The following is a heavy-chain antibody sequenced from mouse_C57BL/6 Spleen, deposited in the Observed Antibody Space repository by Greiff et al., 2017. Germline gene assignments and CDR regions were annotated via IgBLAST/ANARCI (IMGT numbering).Heavy chain of an antibody. J-gene: IGHJ4*01. CDR1: GFTFSDYG. CDR3: ARGPLITTVVATDAMDY. CDR2: ISSGSSTI. D-gene: IGHD1-1*01. V-gene: IGHV5-17*01. Sequence: EVMLVESGGGLVKPGGSLKLSCAASGFTFSDYGMHWVRQAPEKGLEWVAYISSGSSTIYYADTVKGRFTISRDNAKNTLFLQMTSLRSEDTAMYYCARGPLITTVVATDAMDYWGQGTSVTVSS.